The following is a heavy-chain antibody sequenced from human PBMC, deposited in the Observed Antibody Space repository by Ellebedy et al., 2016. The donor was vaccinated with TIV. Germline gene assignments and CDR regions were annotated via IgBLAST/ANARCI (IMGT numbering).Heavy chain of an antibody. CDR3: ARADYSDYKPLDY. D-gene: IGHD4-11*01. Sequence: SETLSLXXSVSGGSINRDDFYWTWVRQPPGKGLEWIGYIYYGGSTYYNPSLKSRATILVDTPQNQISLKLRSVTAADTAVYYCARADYSDYKPLDYWGQGTLVTVSS. CDR2: IYYGGST. V-gene: IGHV4-30-4*01. CDR1: GGSINRDDFY. J-gene: IGHJ4*02.